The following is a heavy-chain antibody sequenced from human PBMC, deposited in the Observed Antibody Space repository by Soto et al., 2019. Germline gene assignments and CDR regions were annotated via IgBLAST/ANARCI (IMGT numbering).Heavy chain of an antibody. V-gene: IGHV3-33*01. CDR3: SRDLGYSYGLYYYYGMDV. D-gene: IGHD5-18*01. CDR2: IWYDGSNK. Sequence: GGSLRLSFAASGFTFSSYGMHWVRQAPGKGLEWVAVIWYDGSNKYYADSVKGRFTISRDNSKNTLYLQMNSLRAEDTAVYYSSRDLGYSYGLYYYYGMDVWGQGTTVTVSS. CDR1: GFTFSSYG. J-gene: IGHJ6*02.